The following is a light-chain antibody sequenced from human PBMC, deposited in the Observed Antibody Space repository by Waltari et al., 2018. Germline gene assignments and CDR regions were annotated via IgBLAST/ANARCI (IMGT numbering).Light chain of an antibody. CDR2: GAS. CDR1: QSVPTNY. Sequence: ELVFTQPPAPPTSSAGESATLPCRAAQSVPTNYLAGYQQKPGQAPRLLFYGASRRATGIPDRFSGSGSGTDFTLTISRLEPEDSAVYYCQQYGSSSWTFGQGTKVEIK. J-gene: IGKJ1*01. V-gene: IGKV3-20*01. CDR3: QQYGSSSWT.